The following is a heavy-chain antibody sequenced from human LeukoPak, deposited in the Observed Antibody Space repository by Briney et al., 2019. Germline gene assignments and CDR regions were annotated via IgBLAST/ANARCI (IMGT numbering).Heavy chain of an antibody. J-gene: IGHJ5*02. CDR1: GFTFSSYG. V-gene: IGHV3-33*01. CDR2: IWYDGSNK. CDR3: ARWGTIAVAALWGGANWFDP. D-gene: IGHD6-19*01. Sequence: GGSLRLSCAASGFTFSSYGMHWVRQAPGKGLEWVAVIWYDGSNKYYADSVKGRFTISRDNSKNTLYLQMNSLRAEDTAVYYCARWGTIAVAALWGGANWFDPWGQGTLVTVS.